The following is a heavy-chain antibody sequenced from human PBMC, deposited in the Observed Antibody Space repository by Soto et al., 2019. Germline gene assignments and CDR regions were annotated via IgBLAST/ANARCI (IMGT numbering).Heavy chain of an antibody. Sequence: SETLSHTCSVSGGSITTYWWSWIRQPAGKGLEWIGRVYSSGTTDYNPSLNSRATLSVETSKNQFSLKLSSVTAADTAVYYCARDIGSYAYGEGYWGQGIQVTVSS. CDR1: GGSITTYW. CDR3: ARDIGSYAYGEGY. CDR2: VYSSGTT. V-gene: IGHV4-4*07. J-gene: IGHJ4*02. D-gene: IGHD3-10*01.